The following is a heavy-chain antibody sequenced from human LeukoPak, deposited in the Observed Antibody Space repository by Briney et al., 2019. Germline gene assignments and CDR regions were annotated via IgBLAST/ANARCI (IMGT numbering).Heavy chain of an antibody. J-gene: IGHJ6*02. Sequence: ASVKVSCKASGYTFTGYYMHWVRQAPEQGLEWMGWINPNSGGTNYAQKFQGWVTMTRDTSISTAYMELSRLRSDDTAVYYCARGGSSNYYYYYGMDVWGQGTTVTVSS. CDR2: INPNSGGT. CDR1: GYTFTGYY. V-gene: IGHV1-2*04. CDR3: ARGGSSNYYYYYGMDV. D-gene: IGHD3-10*01.